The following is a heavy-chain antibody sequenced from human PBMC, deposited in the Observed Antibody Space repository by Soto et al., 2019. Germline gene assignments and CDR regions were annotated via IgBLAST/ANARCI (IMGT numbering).Heavy chain of an antibody. D-gene: IGHD3-10*01. J-gene: IGHJ4*02. Sequence: GGSLRLSCAASGFTFIDYAMSWVRQAPGKGLEWVATVSTVGQSTFSADSVKGRFTISRDNSKNTLYLQMSSLRVDDTAFYFCAKGGSFGGMLDSWGRGTLVTVAS. CDR2: VSTVGQST. CDR3: AKGGSFGGMLDS. CDR1: GFTFIDYA. V-gene: IGHV3-23*01.